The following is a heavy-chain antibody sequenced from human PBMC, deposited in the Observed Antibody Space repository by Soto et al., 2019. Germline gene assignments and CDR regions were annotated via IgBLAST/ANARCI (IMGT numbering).Heavy chain of an antibody. J-gene: IGHJ3*02. CDR2: IYHSGST. D-gene: IGHD3-10*01. Sequence: QVQLQESGPGLVKPSGTLSLTCAVSSGSISSSNWWSWVHQPPGKGLEWIGEIYHSGSTNYNPSLKSRVTISVDKSKNQFSLKLSSVTAADTAVYYCARGTYYCGSGSHALAFDIWGQGTMVTVSS. CDR1: SGSISSSNW. CDR3: ARGTYYCGSGSHALAFDI. V-gene: IGHV4-4*02.